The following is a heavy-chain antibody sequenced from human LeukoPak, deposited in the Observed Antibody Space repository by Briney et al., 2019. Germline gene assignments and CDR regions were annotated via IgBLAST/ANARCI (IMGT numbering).Heavy chain of an antibody. V-gene: IGHV4-59*08. Sequence: SETLSLTCAVSGDSIRNTYWSWLRQPPGKALEWIGYIYSSGTTHYNPSLKSRVTMSVDTPKSHFSLNLSAVTAADTAVYYCARHYYDTNGHYADAFDIWGQGTMVIVSS. CDR2: IYSSGTT. CDR3: ARHYYDTNGHYADAFDI. CDR1: GDSIRNTY. D-gene: IGHD3-22*01. J-gene: IGHJ3*02.